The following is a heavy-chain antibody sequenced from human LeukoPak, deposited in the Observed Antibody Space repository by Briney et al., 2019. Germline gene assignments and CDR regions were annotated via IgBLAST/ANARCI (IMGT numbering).Heavy chain of an antibody. CDR3: ARAHGYDSSGYSEAYFDY. CDR2: ISAYNGNT. V-gene: IGHV1-18*01. D-gene: IGHD3-22*01. Sequence: ASVKASCKASGYTFTSYGISWVRQAPGQGLEWMGWISAYNGNTNYAQKLQGRVTMTTDTSASTAYMELRSLRSDDTAVYYCARAHGYDSSGYSEAYFDYWGQGTLVTVSS. J-gene: IGHJ4*02. CDR1: GYTFTSYG.